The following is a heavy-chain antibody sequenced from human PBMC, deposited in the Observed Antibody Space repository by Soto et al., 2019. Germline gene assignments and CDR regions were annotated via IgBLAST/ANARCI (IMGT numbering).Heavy chain of an antibody. CDR1: GGSISSYY. D-gene: IGHD3-3*01. V-gene: IGHV4-59*01. CDR3: ARLQEDDFWSGYYTGIGGYYFDY. Sequence: SETLSLTCTVSGGSISSYYWSWIRQPPGKGLEWIGYIYYSGSTNYNPSLKSRVTISVDTSKNQFSLKLSSVTAADTAVYYCARLQEDDFWSGYYTGIGGYYFDYWGQGTLVTVSS. CDR2: IYYSGST. J-gene: IGHJ4*02.